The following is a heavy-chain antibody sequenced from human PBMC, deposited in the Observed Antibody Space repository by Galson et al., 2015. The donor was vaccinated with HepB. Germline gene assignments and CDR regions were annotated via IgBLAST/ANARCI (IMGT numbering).Heavy chain of an antibody. V-gene: IGHV3-23*01. CDR3: AKDGDWSVVTTNWFDP. J-gene: IGHJ5*02. Sequence: SLRLSCAASGFTFSSYAMSWVRQAPGKGLEWVSAISGSGGSTYYADSVKGRFTISRDNSKNTLYLQMNSLRAEDTAVYYCAKDGDWSVVTTNWFDPWGQGTLVTVSS. CDR1: GFTFSSYA. CDR2: ISGSGGST. D-gene: IGHD5-12*01.